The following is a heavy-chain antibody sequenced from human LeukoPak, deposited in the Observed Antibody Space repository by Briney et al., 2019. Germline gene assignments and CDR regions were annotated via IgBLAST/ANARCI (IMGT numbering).Heavy chain of an antibody. J-gene: IGHJ4*02. Sequence: SETLSLTCAVYGGSFSGYYWSWVRQPPGKGLEWIGEINHSGSTNYNPSLKSRVTISVDTSKNQFSLKLSSVTAADTAVYYCARARGWSRPTAFDYWGQGTLVTVSS. D-gene: IGHD6-19*01. CDR3: ARARGWSRPTAFDY. CDR1: GGSFSGYY. V-gene: IGHV4-34*01. CDR2: INHSGST.